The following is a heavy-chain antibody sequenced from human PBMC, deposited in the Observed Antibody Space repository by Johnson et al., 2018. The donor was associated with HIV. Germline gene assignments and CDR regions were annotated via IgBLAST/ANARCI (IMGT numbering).Heavy chain of an antibody. V-gene: IGHV3-11*04. CDR1: GFTFSDYY. D-gene: IGHD3-16*02. CDR3: ARVGYHDAFDI. CDR2: ISSSGSTI. J-gene: IGHJ3*02. Sequence: QVQLVESGGGLVKPGGSLRLSCVASGFTFSDYYMTWVRQAPGKGLEWVSYISSSGSTIYSADSVKGRFTISRDNAKNSLYLQMNSLRAGDTAVYYCARVGYHDAFDIWGQGTMVTVSS.